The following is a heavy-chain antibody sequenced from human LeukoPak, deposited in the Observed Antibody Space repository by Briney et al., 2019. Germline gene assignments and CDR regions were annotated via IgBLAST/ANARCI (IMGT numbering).Heavy chain of an antibody. D-gene: IGHD4-17*01. CDR3: ARDGDYAYGMDV. CDR2: ISSSGSTI. Sequence: GGSLRLSCAASGFTFSSYEMNWVRHAPGKGLEWVSYISSSGSTIYYADSVKGQFTISRDNAKNSLYLQMNSLRAEDAAVYYCARDGDYAYGMDVWGQGTTVTVSS. V-gene: IGHV3-48*03. J-gene: IGHJ6*02. CDR1: GFTFSSYE.